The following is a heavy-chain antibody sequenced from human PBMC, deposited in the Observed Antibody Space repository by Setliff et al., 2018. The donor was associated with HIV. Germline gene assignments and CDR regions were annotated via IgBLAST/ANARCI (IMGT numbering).Heavy chain of an antibody. Sequence: ETLSLTCTVSGGSISSSSYYWGCIRQPPGKGLEWIGSIYYTGSANYNPSLKSRVTMSVDTSKNQFSLKLSSVTAADTAVYYCASGYQYDSSGYYYVTPIDYWGQGTLVTVSS. CDR2: IYYTGSA. CDR1: GGSISSSSYY. J-gene: IGHJ4*02. CDR3: ASGYQYDSSGYYYVTPIDY. D-gene: IGHD3-22*01. V-gene: IGHV4-39*01.